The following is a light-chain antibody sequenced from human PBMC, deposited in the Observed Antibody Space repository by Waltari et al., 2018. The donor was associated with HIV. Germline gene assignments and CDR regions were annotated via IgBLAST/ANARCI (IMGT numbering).Light chain of an antibody. CDR3: SSYAGSNNLI. J-gene: IGLJ2*01. Sequence: QSALTQPLSASGSPGQAVTISCTGTSSDVGGYDYVSWYQQHPGKAPNLMLYEVTTRPSGVPDRFSGSKSGSTASLTVSELEAEDEADYYCSSYAGSNNLIFGGGTKLTVL. V-gene: IGLV2-8*01. CDR2: EVT. CDR1: SSDVGGYDY.